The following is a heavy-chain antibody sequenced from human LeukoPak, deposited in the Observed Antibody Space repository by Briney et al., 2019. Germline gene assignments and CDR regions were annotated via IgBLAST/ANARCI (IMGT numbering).Heavy chain of an antibody. V-gene: IGHV1-69*13. CDR3: ARSTVRPYYYYGMDV. CDR2: IIPIFGTA. D-gene: IGHD4-17*01. Sequence: SVKVSCKASGSTFSSYAISWVRQAPGQGLEWMGGIIPIFGTANYAQKFQGRVTITADESTSTAYMELSSLRSEDTAVYYCARSTVRPYYYYGMDVWGQGTTVTVSS. J-gene: IGHJ6*02. CDR1: GSTFSSYA.